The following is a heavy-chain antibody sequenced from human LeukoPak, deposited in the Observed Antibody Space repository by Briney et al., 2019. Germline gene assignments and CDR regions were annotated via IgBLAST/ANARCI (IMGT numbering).Heavy chain of an antibody. V-gene: IGHV3-21*01. Sequence: GGSLRLSCAASGFTFSSYSMNWVRQAPGKGLEWVSSISSSSSYIYYADSVKGRFTISRDNAKNSLYLQMNSRRAEDTAVYYCATGYSSVLSSDDYWGQGTLVTVSS. J-gene: IGHJ4*02. CDR2: ISSSSSYI. CDR3: ATGYSSVLSSDDY. D-gene: IGHD6-19*01. CDR1: GFTFSSYS.